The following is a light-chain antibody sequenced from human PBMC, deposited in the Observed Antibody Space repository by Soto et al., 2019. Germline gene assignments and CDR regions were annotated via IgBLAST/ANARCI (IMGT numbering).Light chain of an antibody. CDR1: QSVANNH. Sequence: EVVLTQSPGTLSLSAEERATLSCRASQSVANNHLAWYQQRPGQAPRLLIYAASTRAAGIPDRFSGSGSGTDFTLTISRLEPEDFGVFFCHHYGRSPIFTFGPGTTVDMK. CDR3: HHYGRSPIFT. V-gene: IGKV3-20*01. J-gene: IGKJ3*01. CDR2: AAS.